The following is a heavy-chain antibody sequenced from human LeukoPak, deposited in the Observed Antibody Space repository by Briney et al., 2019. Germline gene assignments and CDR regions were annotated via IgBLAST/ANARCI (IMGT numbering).Heavy chain of an antibody. J-gene: IGHJ4*02. V-gene: IGHV2-70*11. CDR1: GFSLSTSGMC. D-gene: IGHD3-9*01. CDR2: IDWDDDK. CDR3: AHIRRGYDILTGYYTRLYFDY. Sequence: SGPALVKPTQTLTLTCTFSGFSLSTSGMCVSWIRQPPGKALEWLARIDWDDDKYYSTSPKTRLTISNDTSKNQVVLTMTNMDPVDTATYYCAHIRRGYDILTGYYTRLYFDYWGQGTLVTVSS.